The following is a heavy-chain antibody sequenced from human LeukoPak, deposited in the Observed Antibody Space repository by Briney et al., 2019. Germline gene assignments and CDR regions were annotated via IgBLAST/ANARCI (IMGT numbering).Heavy chain of an antibody. CDR2: IRQDASEK. J-gene: IGHJ4*02. CDR1: GFTFSDYW. Sequence: GGSLRLSCAVSGFTFSDYWMTWVRQAPGKGWEWVANIRQDASEKYYVDSGKGRYTISRDNAKNSLYLQINTLRAEDTAVYYCARNRGSDWPIDCWGQGTLVTVSS. CDR3: ARNRGSDWPIDC. V-gene: IGHV3-7*03. D-gene: IGHD6-19*01.